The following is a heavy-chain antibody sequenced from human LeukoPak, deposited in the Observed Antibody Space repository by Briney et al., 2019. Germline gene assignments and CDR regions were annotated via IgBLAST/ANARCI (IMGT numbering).Heavy chain of an antibody. J-gene: IGHJ4*02. Sequence: PGGSLRLSCAASGFTFSSYGMSWVRQAPGSGLEWVSTISDSGGSTYYADSVKGRFTISRDNSKNTLYLQMHSLRAEDTAVYYCAGRGSGSYFDYWGRGTLVTVSS. D-gene: IGHD3-10*01. CDR2: ISDSGGST. V-gene: IGHV3-23*01. CDR3: AGRGSGSYFDY. CDR1: GFTFSSYG.